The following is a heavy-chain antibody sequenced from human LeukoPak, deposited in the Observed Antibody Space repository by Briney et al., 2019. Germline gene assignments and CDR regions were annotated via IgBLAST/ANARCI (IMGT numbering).Heavy chain of an antibody. CDR3: ARARRAGYCSSTSCYSVPYYYYMDV. Sequence: SVKVSCKASGGTFSSYAISWVRQAPGQGLEWMGGIIPIFGTANYAQKFQGRVTITADESTSTAYMELSSLRSEDTAVYYCARARRAGYCSSTSCYSVPYYYYMDVWGKGTTVTISS. V-gene: IGHV1-69*13. CDR1: GGTFSSYA. D-gene: IGHD2-2*01. J-gene: IGHJ6*03. CDR2: IIPIFGTA.